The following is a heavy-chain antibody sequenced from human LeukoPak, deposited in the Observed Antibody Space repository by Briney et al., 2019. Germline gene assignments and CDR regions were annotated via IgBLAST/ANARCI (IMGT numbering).Heavy chain of an antibody. J-gene: IGHJ3*02. CDR1: GGSINSYY. CDR2: IYYSGST. V-gene: IGHV4-59*08. Sequence: SETLSLTCTVSGGSINSYYWSWIRQPPGKGLEWIGHIYYSGSTNYNPSLKSRVTISVDTSNNKFSLKLTSLTAADTAVYYCVRHLSAGRPAFDIWGQGTMVTVSS. CDR3: VRHLSAGRPAFDI. D-gene: IGHD2-15*01.